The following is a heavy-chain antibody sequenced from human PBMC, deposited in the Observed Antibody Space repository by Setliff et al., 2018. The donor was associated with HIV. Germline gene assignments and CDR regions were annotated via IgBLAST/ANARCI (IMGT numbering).Heavy chain of an antibody. CDR3: ALASIVSTARWNH. Sequence: ASVKVSCQASGYTFSGYYLHWVRRAPGQGLEWMGWINPNSGATNYAQSFQGRVTMTRDTSISTAYMDLSSLTSDDTAVYYCALASIVSTARWNHWGRGTTVT. CDR1: GYTFSGYY. CDR2: INPNSGAT. V-gene: IGHV1-2*02. J-gene: IGHJ4*02. D-gene: IGHD1-26*01.